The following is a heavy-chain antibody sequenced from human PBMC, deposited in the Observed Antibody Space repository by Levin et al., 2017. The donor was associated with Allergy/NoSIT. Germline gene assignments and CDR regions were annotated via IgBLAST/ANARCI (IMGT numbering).Heavy chain of an antibody. V-gene: IGHV1-2*02. D-gene: IGHD3-3*01. Sequence: GASVKVSCKASGYTFTDYYMHWVRQAPGQGLEWMGWINPNSGGTNYAQKFQGRVTMTRDTSISTAYMELSSLRSDDTAIYYCARVSADFWGGYYFDYWGQGTLVTVSS. CDR2: INPNSGGT. J-gene: IGHJ4*02. CDR1: GYTFTDYY. CDR3: ARVSADFWGGYYFDY.